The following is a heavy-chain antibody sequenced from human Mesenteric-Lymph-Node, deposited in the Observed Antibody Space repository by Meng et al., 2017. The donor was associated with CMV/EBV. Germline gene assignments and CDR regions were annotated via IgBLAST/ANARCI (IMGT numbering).Heavy chain of an antibody. CDR1: GYSFTDYW. CDR2: IDPNNSHT. V-gene: IGHV5-10-1*01. CDR3: ARLAYSGGNPIGLDP. D-gene: IGHD4-23*01. J-gene: IGHJ5*02. Sequence: SGYSFTDYWIRWVRQVPGQGLEWMGRIDPNNSHTTYNPSFQGHVTMSVDKSNTPAYLQWSSLKAADTALYYCARLAYSGGNPIGLDPWGQGTLVTVSS.